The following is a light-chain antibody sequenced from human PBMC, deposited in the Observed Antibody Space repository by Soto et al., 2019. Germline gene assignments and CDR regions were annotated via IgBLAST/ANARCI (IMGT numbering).Light chain of an antibody. J-gene: IGKJ5*01. CDR1: QSLTTSF. CDR2: DTS. V-gene: IGKV3-20*01. CDR3: QQYGTSEII. Sequence: HSPGAVSLNTGERATLSCRASQSLTTSFIAWYQQRPGQAPRLLIYDTSSRASGIPDRFSGSGSGTDFTLTISRLETEDFAVFYCQQYGTSEIIFGQ.